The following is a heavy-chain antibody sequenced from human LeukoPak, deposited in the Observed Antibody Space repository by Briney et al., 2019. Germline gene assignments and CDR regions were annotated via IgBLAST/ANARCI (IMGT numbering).Heavy chain of an antibody. Sequence: SETLSLTCTVSGGSISSYYWSWIRQPPGKGLEWIGYISHSGSVNYNPSLKSRVTMSVDTSKNQFSLKLSSVTAADTAVYHCARVKGREGSTVIIDYWGQGTLVTVSS. D-gene: IGHD3-10*01. CDR3: ARVKGREGSTVIIDY. V-gene: IGHV4-59*01. CDR1: GGSISSYY. J-gene: IGHJ4*02. CDR2: ISHSGSV.